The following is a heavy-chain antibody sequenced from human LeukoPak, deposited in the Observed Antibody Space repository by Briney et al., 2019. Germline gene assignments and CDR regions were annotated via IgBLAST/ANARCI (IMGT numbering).Heavy chain of an antibody. CDR2: IYYSGST. CDR3: ARGIASGYSHSKYFDY. V-gene: IGHV4-59*01. J-gene: IGHJ4*02. D-gene: IGHD5-24*01. Sequence: SETLPLTCTVSGGSIGSYYWSWIRQPPGKGLEWIGHIYYSGSTNYNPSLKSRVTISVDTSKNQFSLKLSSVTAADTAVYYCARGIASGYSHSKYFDYWGQGTLVTVSS. CDR1: GGSIGSYY.